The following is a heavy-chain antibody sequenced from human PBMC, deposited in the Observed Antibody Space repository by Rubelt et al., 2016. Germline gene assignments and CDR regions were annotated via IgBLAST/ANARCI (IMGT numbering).Heavy chain of an antibody. J-gene: IGHJ4*02. Sequence: QISLKESGPTLVKPTQTLTLTCTFSGFSLSTSGVSVGWIRQPPGKALEWLALTYLDDDKRYSPSLKSRLPVTKDPAKNQVVLTMTNMDPVETATYYCARMLGVTTERRYFDYWGQGTLVTVSS. D-gene: IGHD4-17*01. V-gene: IGHV2-5*02. CDR2: TYLDDDK. CDR3: ARMLGVTTERRYFDY. CDR1: GFSLSTSGVS.